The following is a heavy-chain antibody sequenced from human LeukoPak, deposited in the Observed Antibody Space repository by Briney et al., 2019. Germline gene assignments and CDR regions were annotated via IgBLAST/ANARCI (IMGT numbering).Heavy chain of an antibody. J-gene: IGHJ4*02. D-gene: IGHD6-19*01. V-gene: IGHV1-69*04. Sequence: GASVRVSCKASGDSFNTYGVSWVRQAPGQGLDWMGRIIPILGVPNYAHKFQGRLTITADKSTSTAFMELSNLRSDDTAVYFCARDAGWLGSGWYDYWGQGTLVTVSS. CDR3: ARDAGWLGSGWYDY. CDR2: IIPILGVP. CDR1: GDSFNTYG.